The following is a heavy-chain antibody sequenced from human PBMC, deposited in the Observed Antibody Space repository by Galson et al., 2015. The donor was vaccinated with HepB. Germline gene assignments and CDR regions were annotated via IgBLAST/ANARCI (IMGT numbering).Heavy chain of an antibody. V-gene: IGHV6-1*01. D-gene: IGHD5-24*01. Sequence: CAISGDSVSDNSAAWNWIRQSPSRGLEWLGRTYYRSAWYNDYAASVRSRIIINPDTSKNQFSLQLNSVTPEDTAVYYCAVERATTYSFDFWAQGSLVTVSS. CDR2: TYYRSAWYN. CDR1: GDSVSDNSAA. J-gene: IGHJ4*02. CDR3: AVERATTYSFDF.